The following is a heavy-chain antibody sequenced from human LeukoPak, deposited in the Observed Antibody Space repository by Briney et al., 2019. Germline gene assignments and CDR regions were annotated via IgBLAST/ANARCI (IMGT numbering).Heavy chain of an antibody. CDR2: ISYDGSNK. J-gene: IGHJ3*02. Sequence: GGSLRLSCAASGFTFNIYGMDWVRQAPGKGLEWVAVISYDGSNKYYADSVKGRFTISRDSSKNTLYLQMNSLRAEDTAVYYCARAGGHYNWNFGDAIDIWGQGTMVTVSS. V-gene: IGHV3-30*03. CDR1: GFTFNIYG. CDR3: ARAGGHYNWNFGDAIDI. D-gene: IGHD1-20*01.